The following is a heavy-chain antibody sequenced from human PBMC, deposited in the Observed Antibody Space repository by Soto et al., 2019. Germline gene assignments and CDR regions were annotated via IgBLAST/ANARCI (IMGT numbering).Heavy chain of an antibody. D-gene: IGHD3-9*01. Sequence: PGESLKISCKGSGYSFTSYWIGGVRQMPGKGLEWMGIIYPGDSDTRYSPSFQGQVTISADKSISTAYLQWSSLKASDTAMYYCARHGGYDILTGYYYYGMDVWGQGTTVTVSS. CDR3: ARHGGYDILTGYYYYGMDV. J-gene: IGHJ6*02. V-gene: IGHV5-51*01. CDR1: GYSFTSYW. CDR2: IYPGDSDT.